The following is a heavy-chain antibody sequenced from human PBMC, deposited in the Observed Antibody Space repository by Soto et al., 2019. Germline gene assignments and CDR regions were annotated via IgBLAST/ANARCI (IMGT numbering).Heavy chain of an antibody. Sequence: EVQLVESGGGLVQPGGSLRLSCAASGFTFSIYSMNWVRRAPGKGLEWVSYISSSGTTIYYADSVKGRFTISRDNAQNSLYLQMNSLRDEDTAVYYCARRAGGLDSWGQGTLVTVSS. CDR1: GFTFSIYS. J-gene: IGHJ4*02. V-gene: IGHV3-48*02. CDR2: ISSSGTTI. D-gene: IGHD6-13*01. CDR3: ARRAGGLDS.